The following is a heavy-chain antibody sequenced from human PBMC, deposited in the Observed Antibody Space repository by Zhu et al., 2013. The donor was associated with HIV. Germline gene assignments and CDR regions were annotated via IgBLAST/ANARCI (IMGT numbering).Heavy chain of an antibody. CDR1: GYTFTGYY. Sequence: QVQLVQSGVEVKKPGASVKVSCKASGYTFTGYYIHWVRRAPGQGLEWMGWINPDSGVTKYAEKFQGRVTLTRDTSISTAYMELNSLRNDDTAVYYCVTSGWFVDGAFDPVGPRGTPVTVSS. D-gene: IGHD3-22*01. CDR3: VTSGWFVDGAFDP. J-gene: IGHJ5*02. V-gene: IGHV1-2*02. CDR2: INPDSGVT.